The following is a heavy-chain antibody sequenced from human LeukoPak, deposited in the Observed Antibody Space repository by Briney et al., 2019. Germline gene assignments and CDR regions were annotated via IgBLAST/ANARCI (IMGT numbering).Heavy chain of an antibody. V-gene: IGHV3-33*01. CDR1: GFTLSSYG. D-gene: IGHD3-10*01. CDR2: IWYDGSNK. J-gene: IGHJ4*02. Sequence: GRSLRLSCAASGFTLSSYGMHWVRQAPGKGLEWVAVIWYDGSNKYYADSVKGRFTISRDNSKNTLYLQMNSLRAEDTAVYYCARDSHGSGSYYDYWGQGTLVTVSS. CDR3: ARDSHGSGSYYDY.